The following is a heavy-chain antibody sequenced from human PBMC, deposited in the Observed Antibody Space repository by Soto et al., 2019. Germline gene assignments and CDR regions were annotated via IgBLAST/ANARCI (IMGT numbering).Heavy chain of an antibody. V-gene: IGHV3-73*01. CDR1: GFTFSGSA. Sequence: EVQLVESGGGLVQPGGSLKLSCAASGFTFSGSAMHWVRQASGKGLEWVGRIRSKANSYATAYAASVKGRFTISRDDSKNTAYLQMNSLKTEDTAVYYCTAIARPTVTTNYWGQGTLVTVSS. CDR2: IRSKANSYAT. J-gene: IGHJ4*02. D-gene: IGHD4-17*01. CDR3: TAIARPTVTTNY.